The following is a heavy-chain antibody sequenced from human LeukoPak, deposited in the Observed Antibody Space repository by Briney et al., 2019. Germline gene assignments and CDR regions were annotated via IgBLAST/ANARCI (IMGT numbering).Heavy chain of an antibody. J-gene: IGHJ6*03. Sequence: ASVKVSCKASGYTFTSYGISWVRQAPGQGLEWMGWISTYNGNTNYAQKLHGRVTMTTDTSTSTAYMDLRSLRSDDTAVYYCARDRTGQQLISRKDYYYMDVWGKGTTVTISS. V-gene: IGHV1-18*01. D-gene: IGHD4-11*01. CDR1: GYTFTSYG. CDR2: ISTYNGNT. CDR3: ARDRTGQQLISRKDYYYMDV.